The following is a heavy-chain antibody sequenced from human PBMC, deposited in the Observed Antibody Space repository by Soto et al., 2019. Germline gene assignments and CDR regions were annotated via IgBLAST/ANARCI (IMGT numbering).Heavy chain of an antibody. CDR2: IWYDGSNK. Sequence: PGGSLRLSCAASGFTFSSYGMHWVRQAPGKGLEWVAVIWYDGSNKYYADSVKGRFTISRDNSKNTLYLQMNSLRAEDTAVYYCARAVVVPAAMSGYYYYYGMDVWGQGTTVTVSS. J-gene: IGHJ6*02. CDR1: GFTFSSYG. D-gene: IGHD2-2*01. V-gene: IGHV3-33*01. CDR3: ARAVVVPAAMSGYYYYYGMDV.